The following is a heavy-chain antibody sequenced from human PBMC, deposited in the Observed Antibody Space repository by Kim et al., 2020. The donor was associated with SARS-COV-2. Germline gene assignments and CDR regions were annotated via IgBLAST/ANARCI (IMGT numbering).Heavy chain of an antibody. D-gene: IGHD2-2*01. Sequence: GGSLRLSCAASGFTFSSCSMSWVRQAPGKGLEWASAISGNGANTYYADSVKGRFTISRDNSKNTLYLQMNSLRVGDTAVYYCAKGISKSIYYYYGMDVWG. V-gene: IGHV3-23*01. CDR3: AKGISKSIYYYYGMDV. CDR1: GFTFSSCS. J-gene: IGHJ6*01. CDR2: ISGNGANT.